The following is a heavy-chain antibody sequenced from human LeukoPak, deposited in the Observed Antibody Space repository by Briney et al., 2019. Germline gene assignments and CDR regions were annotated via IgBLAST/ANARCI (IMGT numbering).Heavy chain of an antibody. CDR3: AKEMKPWMHFDY. D-gene: IGHD5-12*01. Sequence: GGSLRLSCAASGFTFSRSAVHWVRQAPGKGLEWVAVISHDGSNTDYTDSVKGRFTISRDNSKNALYLQMNSLRAEDTAVYYCAKEMKPWMHFDYWGQGTLVTVSS. CDR1: GFTFSRSA. J-gene: IGHJ4*02. CDR2: ISHDGSNT. V-gene: IGHV3-30*18.